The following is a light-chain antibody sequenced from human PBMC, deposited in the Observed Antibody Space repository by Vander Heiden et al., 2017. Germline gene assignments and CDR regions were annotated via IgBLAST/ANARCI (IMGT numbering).Light chain of an antibody. Sequence: DIQMTQSPSTLPASVGDRVTITCRASQSISSWLAWYQQKPGKAPKLLIYKASSLETGVPSRFSGSGSGTEFTLTISSLQPDDFATYYCQQDNSSTFTFGHGTKVDIK. V-gene: IGKV1-5*03. CDR3: QQDNSSTFT. J-gene: IGKJ3*01. CDR2: KAS. CDR1: QSISSW.